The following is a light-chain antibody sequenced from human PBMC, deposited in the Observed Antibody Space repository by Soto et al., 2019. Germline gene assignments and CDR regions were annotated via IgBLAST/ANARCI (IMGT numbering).Light chain of an antibody. CDR3: QHYNNWPPWT. CDR2: GPX. CDR1: HSVITN. Sequence: EIVVTQSPVALPLSRGERATLSXWVSHSVITNLSWYQQKSGQXTRLLXXGPXTRVTGVPARFSGSGSGKEFILIISSLQSEDFSVYYCQHYNNWPPWTFGQGTKVDIK. V-gene: IGKV3-15*01. J-gene: IGKJ1*01.